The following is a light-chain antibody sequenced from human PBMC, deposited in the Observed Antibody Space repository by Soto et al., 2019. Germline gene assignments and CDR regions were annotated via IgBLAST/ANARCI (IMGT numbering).Light chain of an antibody. J-gene: IGKJ1*01. CDR3: QQYGNSPQT. V-gene: IGKV3-20*01. CDR2: GAS. CDR1: HSVSSSF. Sequence: EIVLTQSPGTLSLSPGERATLSCRASHSVSSSFLAWYQQKPGQAPSLLIYGASSRATGIPDRFSGSGSGTDFTLTISRLEPEDFAVYYCQQYGNSPQTFGQGTKVAIK.